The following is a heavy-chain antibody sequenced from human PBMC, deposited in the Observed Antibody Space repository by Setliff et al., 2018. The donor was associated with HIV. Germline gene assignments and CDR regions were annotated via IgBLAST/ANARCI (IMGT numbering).Heavy chain of an antibody. J-gene: IGHJ4*02. V-gene: IGHV1-3*01. D-gene: IGHD1-26*01. Sequence: ASVKVSCKAFGYTFSTNAIHWVRQAPGQRLEWMGYINAGDDNTRYSEKFQGRVTITRDTSANTAYMELSSLRSEDTAVYYCAKDKTEGAMGHWGQGTLVTVSS. CDR1: GYTFSTNA. CDR3: AKDKTEGAMGH. CDR2: INAGDDNT.